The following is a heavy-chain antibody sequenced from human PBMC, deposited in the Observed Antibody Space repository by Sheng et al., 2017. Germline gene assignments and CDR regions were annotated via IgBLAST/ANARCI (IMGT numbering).Heavy chain of an antibody. CDR2: ISGSGSST. CDR1: GFTFSSYA. V-gene: IGHV3-23*01. CDR3: AKDILREHYYYGMDV. J-gene: IGHJ6*02. Sequence: EVQLLESGGGLVQPGGSLRLSCAASGFTFSSYAMNWVRQSPRKGLEWVSTISGSGSSTYYADSVKGRFTISRDNSKNTLYLQMNTLRAEDTAVYYCAKDILREHYYYGMDVWGQGTTVTVSS.